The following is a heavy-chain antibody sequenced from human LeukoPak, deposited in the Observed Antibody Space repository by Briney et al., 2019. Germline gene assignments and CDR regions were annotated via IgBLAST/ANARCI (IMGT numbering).Heavy chain of an antibody. CDR3: AGGSSSWSHEFDP. V-gene: IGHV4-39*01. CDR2: IYYSGST. CDR1: GGSISSSSYY. J-gene: IGHJ5*02. D-gene: IGHD6-13*01. Sequence: PSETLSLTCTVSGGSISSSSYYWGWIRQPPGKGLEWIGSIYYSGSTYYNPSLKSRVTISVDTSKNQFSLKLSSVTAADTAVYYCAGGSSSWSHEFDPWGQGTLVTVSS.